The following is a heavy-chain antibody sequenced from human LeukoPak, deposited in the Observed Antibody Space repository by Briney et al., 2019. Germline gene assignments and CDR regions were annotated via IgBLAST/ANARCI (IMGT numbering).Heavy chain of an antibody. CDR1: GFSLSSYS. J-gene: IGHJ4*02. CDR2: ISSSGGNL. V-gene: IGHV3-48*01. Sequence: PGGSLRLSCAASGFSLSSYSMNWVRQAPGKGLEWVSYISSSGGNLYYADSMKGRLTVPRDNAENSLYLQIHSLTAGDTAVYYCTRDRLGFTGAFDSWGQGTLVTVSS. D-gene: IGHD2-8*02. CDR3: TRDRLGFTGAFDS.